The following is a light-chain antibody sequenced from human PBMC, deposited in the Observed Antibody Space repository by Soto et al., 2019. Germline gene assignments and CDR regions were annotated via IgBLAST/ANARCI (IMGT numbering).Light chain of an antibody. CDR3: SSYAGSNNHVV. Sequence: QSVLTQPPSASGSPGQSVTISCTGTSSDVGAYKYVSWYQQHPGKAPKLMIYEVSERPSGVPDRFSGSKSGNTASLTVSGLQAEDEADYYCSSYAGSNNHVVFGGGTKLTVL. V-gene: IGLV2-8*01. J-gene: IGLJ2*01. CDR2: EVS. CDR1: SSDVGAYKY.